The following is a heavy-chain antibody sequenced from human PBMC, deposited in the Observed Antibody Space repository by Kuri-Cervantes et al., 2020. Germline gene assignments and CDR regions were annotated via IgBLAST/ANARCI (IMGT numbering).Heavy chain of an antibody. Sequence: ESLKISCTVSGGSISSYYWSWIRQPPGKGLEWIGYIYYSGSTNYNPSPKSRVTISVDTSKNQFSLELSSVTAADTAVYYCARTRPHVDYWGQGTLVTVSS. V-gene: IGHV4-59*08. CDR1: GGSISSYY. CDR2: IYYSGST. CDR3: ARTRPHVDY. J-gene: IGHJ4*02.